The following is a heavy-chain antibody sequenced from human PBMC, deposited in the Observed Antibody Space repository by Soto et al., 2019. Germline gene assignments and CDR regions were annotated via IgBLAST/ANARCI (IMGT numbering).Heavy chain of an antibody. V-gene: IGHV4-61*01. D-gene: IGHD3-22*01. CDR2: IYYSGST. Sequence: SETLSLTCTVSGGSVSSGSYYWSWIRQPPGKGLEWIGYIYYSGSTNYNPSLKSRVTISVDTSKNQFSLKLCSVTAADTAVYYCARTTMIVGRLDYWGQGTLVTVSS. CDR3: ARTTMIVGRLDY. J-gene: IGHJ4*02. CDR1: GGSVSSGSYY.